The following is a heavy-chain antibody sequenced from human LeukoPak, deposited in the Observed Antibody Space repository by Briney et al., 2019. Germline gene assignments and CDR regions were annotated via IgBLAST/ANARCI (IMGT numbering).Heavy chain of an antibody. CDR2: ISWNSGSI. J-gene: IGHJ4*02. D-gene: IGHD3-10*01. Sequence: GRSLRLSCAASGFSFDDYAMHWVRQAPGKGLEWVSGISWNSGSIGYADSVKGRFTISRDNAKNSLYLQMNSLRAGDTALYYCAKDIRVRTMVRGVTSFDYWGQGTLVTVSS. V-gene: IGHV3-9*01. CDR1: GFSFDDYA. CDR3: AKDIRVRTMVRGVTSFDY.